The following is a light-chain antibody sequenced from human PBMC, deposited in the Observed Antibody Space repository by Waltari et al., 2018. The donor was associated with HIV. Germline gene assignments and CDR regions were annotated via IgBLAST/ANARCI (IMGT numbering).Light chain of an antibody. Sequence: HAVVTQEPSLTLSPGGTVTLTRSSTSGPVTSGHSSSWFQQKPGQAPRTLIYDTSSRQSWTTTRFSGSLLGGKAALTLSGAQHEDEAEYYCLLSYSGARPVVFGGGTKLTVL. CDR1: SGPVTSGHS. CDR3: LLSYSGARPVV. J-gene: IGLJ2*01. CDR2: DTS. V-gene: IGLV7-46*01.